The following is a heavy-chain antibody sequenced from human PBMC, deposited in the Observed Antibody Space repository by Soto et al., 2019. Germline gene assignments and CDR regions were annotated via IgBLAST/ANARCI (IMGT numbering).Heavy chain of an antibody. V-gene: IGHV3-48*01. J-gene: IGHJ4*02. CDR1: GFAFSRYS. CDR2: ISGSSGNT. Sequence: GGSLRLSCAASGFAFSRYSMNWFRQAPGKGLEWVSYISGSSGNTQYADSVKGRFTISRDNAKNSLYLQMNSLRAEDTAVYYCARDDKWSFDYWGQGTLVTVSS. CDR3: ARDDKWSFDY. D-gene: IGHD2-8*01.